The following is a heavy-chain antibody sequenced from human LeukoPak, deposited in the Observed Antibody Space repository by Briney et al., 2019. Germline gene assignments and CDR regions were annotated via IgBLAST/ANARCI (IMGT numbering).Heavy chain of an antibody. Sequence: SETLSLTCSVSGGSISSGDYYWSWLRQHPGQGLEWIGYIYYSGSTYYNPSLKSRVTISVDTSKNQFSLKLSSVTAADTAVYYCARELSGYGASDYWGQGTLVTVSS. CDR2: IYYSGST. D-gene: IGHD3-22*01. V-gene: IGHV4-31*03. CDR3: ARELSGYGASDY. CDR1: GGSISSGDYY. J-gene: IGHJ4*02.